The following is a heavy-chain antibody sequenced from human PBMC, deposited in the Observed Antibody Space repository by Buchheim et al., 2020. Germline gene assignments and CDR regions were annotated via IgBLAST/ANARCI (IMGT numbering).Heavy chain of an antibody. V-gene: IGHV4-4*02. J-gene: IGHJ6*02. CDR2: IYHSGRT. CDR3: ARDTTVITNFGRDV. Sequence: QVQLQESGPGLVKPSGPMSLTCAVSGASISNNNWWSWVRQPPGKGLEWFGEIYHSGRTNYNPSLKSRVPISVDKSKNQFSLYMSSVTAADTGVYFCARDTTVITNFGRDVWGQGTT. D-gene: IGHD4-11*01. CDR1: GASISNNNW.